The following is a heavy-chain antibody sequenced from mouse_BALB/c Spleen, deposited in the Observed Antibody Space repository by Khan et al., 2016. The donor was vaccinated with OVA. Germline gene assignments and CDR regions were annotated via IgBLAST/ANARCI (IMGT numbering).Heavy chain of an antibody. J-gene: IGHJ2*01. D-gene: IGHD1-1*01. CDR1: GYSITSDYA. CDR3: ARIYGGDFDY. CDR2: ISYSGNT. V-gene: IGHV3-2*02. Sequence: EVQLQESGPGLVKPSQSLSLTCTVTGYSITSDYAWNWIRQFPGNKLEWMGYISYSGNTKYNPSLKSRISITRDTSKNQFFLQLNSVTPEDTATYYCARIYGGDFDYWGQGTTLTGSS.